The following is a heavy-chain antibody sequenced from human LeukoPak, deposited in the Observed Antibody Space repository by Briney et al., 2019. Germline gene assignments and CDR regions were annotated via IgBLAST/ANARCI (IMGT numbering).Heavy chain of an antibody. CDR1: GGTFSSYA. CDR3: ASGPYGSGSYLYYYYGMDV. Sequence: SVKVSCKASGGTFSSYAISWVRQAPGQGLEWMGGIIPIFGTANYAQKFQGRVTITTDESTSTAYMELSSLRSEDTAVYYCASGPYGSGSYLYYYYGMDVWGKGTTVTVSS. V-gene: IGHV1-69*05. D-gene: IGHD3-10*01. CDR2: IIPIFGTA. J-gene: IGHJ6*04.